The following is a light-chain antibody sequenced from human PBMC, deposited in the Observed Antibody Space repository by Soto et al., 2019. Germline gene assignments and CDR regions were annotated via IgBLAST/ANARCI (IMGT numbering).Light chain of an antibody. V-gene: IGKV3-15*01. CDR1: QSVSSS. J-gene: IGKJ1*01. Sequence: EIVMTHSPATLSVSPWEIATLSCRASQSVSSSLAWYQQKPGQAPRLLIYGASTRATGVPARFSGSGSGTEFTLTISRLQSEDFAVYYCQQYYNWRPRLGQGTKVDIK. CDR2: GAS. CDR3: QQYYNWRPR.